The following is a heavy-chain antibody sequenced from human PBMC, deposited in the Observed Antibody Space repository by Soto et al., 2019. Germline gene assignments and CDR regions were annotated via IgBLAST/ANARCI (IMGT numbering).Heavy chain of an antibody. D-gene: IGHD3-10*01. Sequence: PSETLSLTCTVSGGSVTNSSYYWGWIRQHPGKGLEWIGYIYYSGSTYYNPSLKSRVTISVDTSKNQFSLKLSSVTAADTAVYYCARDHYYGSGSYYYYGMDVWGQGTTVTVSS. CDR2: IYYSGST. CDR1: GGSVTNSSYY. CDR3: ARDHYYGSGSYYYYGMDV. V-gene: IGHV4-31*03. J-gene: IGHJ6*02.